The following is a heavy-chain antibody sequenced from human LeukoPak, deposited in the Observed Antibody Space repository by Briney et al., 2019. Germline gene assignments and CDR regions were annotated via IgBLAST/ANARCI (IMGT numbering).Heavy chain of an antibody. CDR3: ARDKGTAAAGTVWFDS. V-gene: IGHV1-2*02. Sequence: ASVKVSCKASGYTFTGYYMHWVRQAPGQGLEWMGWINPNSGGTNYAQKFQGRVTMTRDTSISTAYMELSRLRSDDTAVYYCARDKGTAAAGTVWFDSWGQGTLVTVSS. CDR1: GYTFTGYY. J-gene: IGHJ5*01. CDR2: INPNSGGT. D-gene: IGHD6-13*01.